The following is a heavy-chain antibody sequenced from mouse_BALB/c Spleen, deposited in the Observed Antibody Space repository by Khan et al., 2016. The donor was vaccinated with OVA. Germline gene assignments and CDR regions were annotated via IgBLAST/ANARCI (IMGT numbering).Heavy chain of an antibody. J-gene: IGHJ1*01. CDR1: GYSITSDYA. CDR3: ARRYYYGHWYFDV. CDR2: ISYSGST. D-gene: IGHD1-1*01. Sequence: EVQLQESGPGLVKPSQSLSLTCTVTGYSITSDYAWNWIRQFPGNKLEWMGYISYSGSTGYNPSLKSRISITRDTSNNQFFLQLNSVITEDTASYYCARRYYYGHWYFDVWGAGTTVTVSS. V-gene: IGHV3-2*02.